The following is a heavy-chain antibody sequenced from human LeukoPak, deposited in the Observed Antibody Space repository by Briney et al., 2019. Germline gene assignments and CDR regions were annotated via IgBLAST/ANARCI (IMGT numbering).Heavy chain of an antibody. Sequence: PSETLSLTCTVSGGSISTSSYYWGWVRQPPGKGLEWIGNIFYSGSTYYSPSLKSRVTISLDTSRNQFSLKLSSVTAADTAVYYCARTALSLYYYDSSGSYGWFDPWGQGTLVTVSS. V-gene: IGHV4-39*07. D-gene: IGHD3-22*01. CDR3: ARTALSLYYYDSSGSYGWFDP. CDR2: IFYSGST. J-gene: IGHJ5*02. CDR1: GGSISTSSYY.